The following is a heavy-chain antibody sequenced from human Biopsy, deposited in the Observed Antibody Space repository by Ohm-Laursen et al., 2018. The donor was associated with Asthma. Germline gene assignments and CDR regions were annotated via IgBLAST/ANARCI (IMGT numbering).Heavy chain of an antibody. D-gene: IGHD3-10*01. J-gene: IGHJ6*02. Sequence: SVKVSCKASGYTFNSAGIAWVRQAPGQGLEWMGWISVYNGNTKVAQKLQDRVAMITDTSTSTAYMELRSLRSDDTAVYFCARAVDYSHYYGIDVWGQGTTVTVS. V-gene: IGHV1-18*01. CDR2: ISVYNGNT. CDR3: ARAVDYSHYYGIDV. CDR1: GYTFNSAG.